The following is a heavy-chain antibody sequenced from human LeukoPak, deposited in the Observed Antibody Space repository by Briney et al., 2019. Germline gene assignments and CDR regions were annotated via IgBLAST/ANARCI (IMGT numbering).Heavy chain of an antibody. J-gene: IGHJ4*02. CDR2: IKQDGSEK. CDR3: AREGYSYGLYYFDY. V-gene: IGHV3-7*01. Sequence: GGSLRLSCVASGFTFSDYWMSWVRQAPGKGLEWVANIKQDGSEKNYVDTVKGRFTISRDNAKNTLYLQMNSLRAEDTAVYYCAREGYSYGLYYFDYWGQGTLVTVSS. CDR1: GFTFSDYW. D-gene: IGHD5-18*01.